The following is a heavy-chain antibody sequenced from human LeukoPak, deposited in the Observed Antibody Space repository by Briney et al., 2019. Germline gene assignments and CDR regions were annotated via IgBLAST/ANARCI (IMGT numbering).Heavy chain of an antibody. D-gene: IGHD1-26*01. V-gene: IGHV1-69*04. CDR3: ARALGGSYGYYFDY. CDR1: GGTFSSYA. CDR2: IIPIFGIA. Sequence: GASVKVSCKASGGTFSSYAISWVRQAPGQGLEWMGRIIPIFGIANYAQKFQGRVTITADKSTSTAYMELSSLRSEDTVVYYCARALGGSYGYYFDYWGQGTLVTVSS. J-gene: IGHJ4*02.